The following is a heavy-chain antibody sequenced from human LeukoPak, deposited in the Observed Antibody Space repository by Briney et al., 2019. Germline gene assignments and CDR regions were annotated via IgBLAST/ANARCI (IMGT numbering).Heavy chain of an antibody. Sequence: GGSLRLSCAASGFTFSSYAMSWVRQAPGKGLEWVSAISGSGGSTYYADSVKGRFTISRDNSKNTLYLQMNSLRAEDTAVYHCAKAVVYGYYDFWSGYPYFDYWGQGTLVTVSS. V-gene: IGHV3-23*01. CDR1: GFTFSSYA. J-gene: IGHJ4*02. D-gene: IGHD3-3*01. CDR3: AKAVVYGYYDFWSGYPYFDY. CDR2: ISGSGGST.